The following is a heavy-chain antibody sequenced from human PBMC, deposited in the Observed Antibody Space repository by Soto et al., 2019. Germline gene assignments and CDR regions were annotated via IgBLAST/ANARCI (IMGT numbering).Heavy chain of an antibody. CDR3: ARSYGSGSYYDYYYYYGMDV. V-gene: IGHV3-7*01. D-gene: IGHD3-10*01. Sequence: GGSLRLSCAASGFTFSSYWMSWVRQAPGKGLDWVANIKQDGSEKYYVDSVKGRFTISRDNAKNSLYLQMNSLRAEDTAVYYCARSYGSGSYYDYYYYYGMDVWGQGTTVTASS. CDR2: IKQDGSEK. CDR1: GFTFSSYW. J-gene: IGHJ6*02.